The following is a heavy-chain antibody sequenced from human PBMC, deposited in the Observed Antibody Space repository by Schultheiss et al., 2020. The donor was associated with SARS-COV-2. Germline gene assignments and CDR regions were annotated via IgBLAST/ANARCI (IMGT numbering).Heavy chain of an antibody. D-gene: IGHD1-7*01. CDR3: AASYNWNSYGIYYYYGMDV. CDR1: GGSIISGSYY. J-gene: IGHJ6*02. CDR2: IYTSGST. V-gene: IGHV4-61*02. Sequence: SETLSLTCTVSGGSIISGSYYWSWIRQPAGKGLEWIGRIYTSGSTNYNPSLKSRVTISVDKSKNQFSLKLSSVTAADTAVYYCAASYNWNSYGIYYYYGMDVWGQGTTVTVSS.